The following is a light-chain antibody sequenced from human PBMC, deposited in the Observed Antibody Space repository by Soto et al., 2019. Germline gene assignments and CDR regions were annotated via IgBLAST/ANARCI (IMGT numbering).Light chain of an antibody. J-gene: IGKJ1*01. CDR1: QSISNY. V-gene: IGKV1-39*01. CDR3: HQSYSIPT. CDR2: AAS. Sequence: GDRVTITCRASQSISNYLHWYQQKPGKAPKLLLYAASSLQSGVPSRFSGSGSGTDFTLTISSLQPEDSATYYCHQSYSIPTLGQGTKLEIK.